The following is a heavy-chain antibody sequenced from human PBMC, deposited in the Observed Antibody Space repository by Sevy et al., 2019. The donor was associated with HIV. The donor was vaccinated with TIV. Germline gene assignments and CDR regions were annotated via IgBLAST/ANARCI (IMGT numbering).Heavy chain of an antibody. CDR1: GGSISSGSYY. Sequence: SETLSLTCTVSGGSISSGSYYWSWIRQPAGKGLEWIGRIYTSGSTNYNPSLKSRVTISVDTSKNQFSLKLSSVTAADTAVYYCARGGIAGTWFDDYWGQGTLVTVSS. CDR2: IYTSGST. CDR3: ARGGIAGTWFDDY. J-gene: IGHJ4*02. D-gene: IGHD3-10*01. V-gene: IGHV4-61*02.